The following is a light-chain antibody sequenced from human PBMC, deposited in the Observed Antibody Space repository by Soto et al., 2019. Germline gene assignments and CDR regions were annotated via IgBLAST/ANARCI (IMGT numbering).Light chain of an antibody. CDR2: WAP. CDR1: QSVLYSSNNKNY. J-gene: IGKJ2*01. CDR3: QQYESTPPT. Sequence: DIVMTQSPDSLAVSLGERATINCKSSQSVLYSSNNKNYLAWYQQRPGQPPKLLIYWAPTRESGVPDRFSGSGSGTDFTLNITSLQAEDVAVYYCQQYESTPPTFGQGTKLEIK. V-gene: IGKV4-1*01.